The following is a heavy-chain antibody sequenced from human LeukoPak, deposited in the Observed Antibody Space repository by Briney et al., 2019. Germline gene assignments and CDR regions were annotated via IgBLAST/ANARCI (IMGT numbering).Heavy chain of an antibody. J-gene: IGHJ4*02. D-gene: IGHD5-24*01. CDR1: GYTFTNYG. CDR2: ISGYQGST. CDR3: ARSDLGTITVGPFNY. Sequence: ASVKVSCKASGYTFTNYGITWVRQAPGQGLEWMGWISGYQGSTKYAQNFQGRVTMTIDTSTSTAYMDLRSLRSDDTAIYFCARSDLGTITVGPFNYWGQGTLVAVSS. V-gene: IGHV1-18*01.